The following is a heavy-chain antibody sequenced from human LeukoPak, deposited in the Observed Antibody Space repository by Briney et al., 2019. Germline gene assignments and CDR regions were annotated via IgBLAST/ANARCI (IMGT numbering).Heavy chain of an antibody. CDR3: ARQNDFRLDY. D-gene: IGHD3-3*01. CDR1: GYSFTSYW. CDR2: IYPGDSDT. V-gene: IGHV5-51*01. Sequence: GESLKISCKAAGYSFTSYWIGWVRQMPGKGLEWMGIIYPGDSDTRYSPSLQGQVTISVDTSIGTAYLQWSSLKASDTAIYYCARQNDFRLDYWGQGTLVTVSS. J-gene: IGHJ4*02.